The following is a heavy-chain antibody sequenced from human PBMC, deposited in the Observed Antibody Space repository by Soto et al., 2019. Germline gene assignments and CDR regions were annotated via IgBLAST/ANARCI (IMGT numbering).Heavy chain of an antibody. D-gene: IGHD1-26*01. Sequence: PGGSLXLSCAASGFTFDDYIMHWVRQAPGKGLEWVSLISWDGGTTYYADSVKGRFTISRDNSKNSLYLQMNSLRTEDTALYYCAKDGNSGSYYLFDYWGQGT. J-gene: IGHJ4*02. CDR1: GFTFDDYI. V-gene: IGHV3-43*01. CDR2: ISWDGGTT. CDR3: AKDGNSGSYYLFDY.